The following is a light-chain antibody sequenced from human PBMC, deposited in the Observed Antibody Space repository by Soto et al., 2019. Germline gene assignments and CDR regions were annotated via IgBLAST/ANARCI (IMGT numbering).Light chain of an antibody. V-gene: IGKV3-11*01. J-gene: IGKJ3*01. CDR3: KQRSNWPLT. CDR2: AAS. Sequence: EIVLTQSPATLSLSPGERATLSCRASQSISSYLDWYQQKPGQAPRLLIYAASNRATGIPVRFSGSGSGTDFTLLISSLEPEDFAVYYCKQRSNWPLTFGPGTKVDIK. CDR1: QSISSY.